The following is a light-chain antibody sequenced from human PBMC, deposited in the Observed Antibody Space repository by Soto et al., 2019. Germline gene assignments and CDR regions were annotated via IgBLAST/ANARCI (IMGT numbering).Light chain of an antibody. V-gene: IGKV1-39*01. J-gene: IGKJ1*01. CDR1: QSITTY. Sequence: DIQMTQSPSSLSASVGDRVTITCRASQSITTYVDWYQQKPGKAPKLLIYLASTLQSGVPPRFSGSGSGTDFTLTISSLQPEDFATYYCQQSYSTPQTFGQGTKVDI. CDR2: LAS. CDR3: QQSYSTPQT.